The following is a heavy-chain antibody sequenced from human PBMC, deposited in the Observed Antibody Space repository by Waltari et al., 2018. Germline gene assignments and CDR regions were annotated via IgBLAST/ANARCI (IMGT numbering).Heavy chain of an antibody. Sequence: EVQLVESGGGLVKPGGSLRLSCAASGFTFSSYSMNWVRQAPGKGLEWVSSISSSSSYIYYADSVKGRFTISRDNAKNSLYLQMNSLRAEDTAVYYCARGRTTVIYTPIDYWGQGTLVTVSS. CDR1: GFTFSSYS. D-gene: IGHD4-17*01. CDR3: ARGRTTVIYTPIDY. J-gene: IGHJ4*02. V-gene: IGHV3-21*01. CDR2: ISSSSSYI.